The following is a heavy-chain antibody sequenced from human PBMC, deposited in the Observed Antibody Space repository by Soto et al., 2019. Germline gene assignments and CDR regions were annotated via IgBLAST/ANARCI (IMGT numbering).Heavy chain of an antibody. CDR1: GGSISSYY. Sequence: QVQLQESGPGLVKPSETLSLTCTVSGGSISSYYWSWIRQPPGKGLEWIGFIFYGGSTSYNPSLKSRVTISVDTSENQFSLKLSSVTAADTAVYYCASMIGDPVLSFDSWGQGTLVAVSS. CDR3: ASMIGDPVLSFDS. D-gene: IGHD3-10*02. J-gene: IGHJ4*02. CDR2: IFYGGST. V-gene: IGHV4-59*01.